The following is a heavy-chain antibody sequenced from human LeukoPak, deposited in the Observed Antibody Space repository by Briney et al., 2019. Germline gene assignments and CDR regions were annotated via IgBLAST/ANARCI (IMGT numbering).Heavy chain of an antibody. CDR1: GFAVSRKY. V-gene: IGHV3-53*01. J-gene: IGHJ4*02. CDR2: IYSGAAT. CDR3: ATHDTSGYYKFDS. D-gene: IGHD3-22*01. Sequence: GGSLRLSCAASGFAVSRKYMSWVRQAPGKGLEWVSVIYSGAATYYADSVKGRFTISRDNSKNTLHLQMNSLRVEDTAIYYCATHDTSGYYKFDSWGQGTLVTVS.